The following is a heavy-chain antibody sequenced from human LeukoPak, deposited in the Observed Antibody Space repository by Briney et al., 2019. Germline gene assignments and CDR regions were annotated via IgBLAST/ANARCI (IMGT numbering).Heavy chain of an antibody. CDR3: AREVSMTTGDY. J-gene: IGHJ4*02. CDR1: GFTFSSYG. Sequence: GGSLRLSCAASGFTFSSYGMHWVRQAPGKGLEWVAVIWYDGSNKYYADSVEGRFTISRDNSKNTLYLQMNSLRAEDTAVYYCAREVSMTTGDYWGQGTLVTVSS. D-gene: IGHD4-17*01. CDR2: IWYDGSNK. V-gene: IGHV3-33*01.